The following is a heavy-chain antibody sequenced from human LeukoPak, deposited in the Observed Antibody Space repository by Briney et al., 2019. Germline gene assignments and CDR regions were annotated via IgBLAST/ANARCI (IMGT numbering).Heavy chain of an antibody. D-gene: IGHD3-10*01. V-gene: IGHV3-23*01. CDR1: GFIFRNYA. CDR3: AKKGYAGSGTYSYYFDY. CDR2: LNGGSGNI. J-gene: IGHJ4*02. Sequence: GGSLRLSCTASGFIFRNYAMAWVRQAPGKGLEWVSALNGGSGNIYYVDSVKGRFTISRDNVEHILYLEMNSLRAEDTAIYYCAKKGYAGSGTYSYYFDYWGQGTLVTVSS.